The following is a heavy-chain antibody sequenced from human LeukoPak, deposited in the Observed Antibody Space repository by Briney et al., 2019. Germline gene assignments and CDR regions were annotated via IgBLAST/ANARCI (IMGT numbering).Heavy chain of an antibody. CDR3: ATGDYNGNSALSY. D-gene: IGHD4-17*01. CDR1: GFTFSSYA. Sequence: HPGGSLRLSCAASGFTFSSYAMSWVRQAPGEDPEWVALIYSDGTTKYYAGSVRGRFTISRDNSKNTLYMQMDSLRAEDTAIYYCATGDYNGNSALSYWGQGTLVTVSS. CDR2: IYSDGTTK. V-gene: IGHV3-33*08. J-gene: IGHJ4*02.